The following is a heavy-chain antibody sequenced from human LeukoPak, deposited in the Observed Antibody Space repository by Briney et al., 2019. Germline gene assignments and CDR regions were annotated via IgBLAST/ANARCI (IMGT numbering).Heavy chain of an antibody. Sequence: ASVKVSFKASGYTFTRYYMHWLRQAPGQGLEWVGWINPTCGSTNYAQKFQGRVTMTRDTSISTAYMELSRLRSDDTAVYYCARDEYYGGGSPRENWFDSGGQGTLVTVS. J-gene: IGHJ5*01. CDR1: GYTFTRYY. D-gene: IGHD3-10*01. CDR3: ARDEYYGGGSPRENWFDS. V-gene: IGHV1-2*02. CDR2: INPTCGST.